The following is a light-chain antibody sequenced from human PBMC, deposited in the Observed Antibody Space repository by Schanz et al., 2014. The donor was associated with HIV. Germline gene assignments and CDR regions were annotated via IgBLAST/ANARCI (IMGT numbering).Light chain of an antibody. CDR3: QQRDTWPLT. V-gene: IGKV3D-20*02. CDR2: VAS. J-gene: IGKJ4*01. CDR1: QSVSSSY. Sequence: EIVLTQSPGTLSLSPGERATLSCRASQSVSSSYLAWYQQKPGQAPRLLIYVASSRATGIPDRFSGSGSGTDFTLTISSLEPEDSAVYYCQQRDTWPLTFGGGTKVEIK.